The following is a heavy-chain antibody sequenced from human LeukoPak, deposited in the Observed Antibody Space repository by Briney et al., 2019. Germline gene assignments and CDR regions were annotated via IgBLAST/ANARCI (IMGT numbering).Heavy chain of an antibody. CDR1: GYTFTDYY. V-gene: IGHV1-69-2*01. Sequence: ASVKVSCKVSGYTFTDYYMHWVQQAPGKGLEWMGLVDPEDGETIYAEKFQGRVTITADTYRDTAYMELSSLSSEDTAVYYIPTGLSGGCAMDDAFDIWGQGTMVTVSS. D-gene: IGHD6-19*01. J-gene: IGHJ3*02. CDR3: PTGLSGGCAMDDAFDI. CDR2: VDPEDGET.